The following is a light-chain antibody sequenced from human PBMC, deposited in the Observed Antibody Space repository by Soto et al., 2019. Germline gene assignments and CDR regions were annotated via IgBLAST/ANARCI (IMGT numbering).Light chain of an antibody. CDR3: GTWDSSLSGGV. CDR2: ENK. J-gene: IGLJ2*01. V-gene: IGLV1-51*02. Sequence: QSVLTQPPSVSAAPGQKVTISCSGSSSNIGNNYVSWYQQLPGTAPKLLMFENKKRPSGIPDRFSGSKSGTSATLGITGLQTGDEADYYCGTWDSSLSGGVFGGGTKLTVL. CDR1: SSNIGNNY.